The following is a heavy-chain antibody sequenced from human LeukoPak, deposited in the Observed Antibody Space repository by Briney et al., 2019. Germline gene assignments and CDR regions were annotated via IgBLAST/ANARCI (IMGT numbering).Heavy chain of an antibody. CDR1: GFTFSNYN. V-gene: IGHV3-48*01. CDR3: ARETTGIDY. J-gene: IGHJ4*02. D-gene: IGHD4-17*01. Sequence: GGSLRLSCAVSGFTFSNYNMNWVRQAPGKGLDWVSYISSSGGTIYYADSVKGRFTISRDNAKNSLYLQMSSLRAEDTAVYYCARETTGIDYWGQGTLVTVSS. CDR2: ISSSGGTI.